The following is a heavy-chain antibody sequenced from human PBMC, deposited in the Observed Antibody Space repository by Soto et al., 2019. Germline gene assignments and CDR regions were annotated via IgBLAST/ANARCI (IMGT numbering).Heavy chain of an antibody. J-gene: IGHJ4*02. CDR2: ILGGSAAT. CDR3: AKDRHPDGFWPFDH. V-gene: IGHV3-23*01. D-gene: IGHD3-3*01. Sequence: EVQLLESGGGLVQPGASLRLSCAASGFNFRGYSMTWVRQAPGQGLEWVSSILGGSAATYYADSVRGRFTISRDDSKNTLYLQMHGLRAEDTAMYYCAKDRHPDGFWPFDHWGQGTLITGSS. CDR1: GFNFRGYS.